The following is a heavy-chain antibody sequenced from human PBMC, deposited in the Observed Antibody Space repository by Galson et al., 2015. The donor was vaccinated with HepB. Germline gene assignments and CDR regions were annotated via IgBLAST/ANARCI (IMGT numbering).Heavy chain of an antibody. CDR3: ARDRGSGWLGVYFQH. Sequence: ASGFTFSDYYMSWIRRVPGKGLEWVSYISSSGSTIYYADSVKGRFTISRDNAKNSLYLQMNSLRAEDTAVYYCARDRGSGWLGVYFQHWGQGTLVTVSS. CDR1: GFTFSDYY. V-gene: IGHV3-11*01. D-gene: IGHD6-19*01. J-gene: IGHJ1*01. CDR2: ISSSGSTI.